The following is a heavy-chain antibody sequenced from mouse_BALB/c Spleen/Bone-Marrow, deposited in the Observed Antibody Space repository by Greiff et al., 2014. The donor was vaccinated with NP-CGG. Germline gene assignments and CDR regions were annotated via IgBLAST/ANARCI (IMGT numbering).Heavy chain of an antibody. CDR1: GFNIKDTY. Sequence: EVQVVESGAELVKPGASVKLSCTASGFNIKDTYMHWVKQRPEQGLERIGRIDSANGNTKYDPKFQGKATITADTSSNTAYLQLSSLTSEDTAVYYCAIYYYGSSGFAYWGQGTLVTVSA. CDR2: IDSANGNT. CDR3: AIYYYGSSGFAY. J-gene: IGHJ3*01. D-gene: IGHD1-1*01. V-gene: IGHV14-3*02.